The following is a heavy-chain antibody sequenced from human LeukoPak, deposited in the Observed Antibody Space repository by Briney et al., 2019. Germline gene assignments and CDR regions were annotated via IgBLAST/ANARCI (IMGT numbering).Heavy chain of an antibody. D-gene: IGHD6-13*01. CDR3: AKREAAIGVIDY. J-gene: IGHJ4*02. Sequence: GGSLRLSCAASGFTFSTYAMGWVRQALGKGLEWVSVIGGSGANTYYADAVKGRFTMSRDDSKNTLYLQMNSLRVEDTAVYYCAKREAAIGVIDYWGQGTLVTVSS. CDR2: IGGSGANT. CDR1: GFTFSTYA. V-gene: IGHV3-23*01.